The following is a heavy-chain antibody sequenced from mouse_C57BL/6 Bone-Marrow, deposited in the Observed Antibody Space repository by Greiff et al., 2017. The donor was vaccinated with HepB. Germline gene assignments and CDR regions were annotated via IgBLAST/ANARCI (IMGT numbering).Heavy chain of an antibody. J-gene: IGHJ3*01. CDR3: ARSGDYDAGFAY. Sequence: QVHVKQSGAELARPGASVKMSCKASGYTFTSYTMHWVKQRPGQGLEWIGYINPSSGYTKYNQKFKDKATLTADKSSSTAYMQLSSLTSEDSAVYYCARSGDYDAGFAYWGQGTLVTVSA. V-gene: IGHV1-4*01. CDR1: GYTFTSYT. D-gene: IGHD2-4*01. CDR2: INPSSGYT.